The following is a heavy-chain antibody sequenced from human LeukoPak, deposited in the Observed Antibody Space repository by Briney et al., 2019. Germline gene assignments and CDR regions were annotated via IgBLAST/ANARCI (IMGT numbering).Heavy chain of an antibody. CDR2: ISYSGST. CDR3: ARPTRSGWYVPFDY. D-gene: IGHD6-19*01. CDR1: GGSIGSNSYY. V-gene: IGHV4-39*01. Sequence: SETLSLTCTVSGGSIGSNSYYWGWIRHPPGKGLEWIGSISYSGSTYYNPSLKSRVTISVDTSKNQFSLKLSSVTAADTAVYYCARPTRSGWYVPFDYWGQGTLVTVSS. J-gene: IGHJ4*02.